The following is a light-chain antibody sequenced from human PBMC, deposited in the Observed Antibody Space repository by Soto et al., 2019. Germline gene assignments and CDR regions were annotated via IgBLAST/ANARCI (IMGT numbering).Light chain of an antibody. CDR1: QSVSRSL. CDR3: QQYGNPPPYS. CDR2: GAS. J-gene: IGKJ2*03. Sequence: ENVLTQSPGTLYLSPGERATLSCRASQSVSRSLLAWYQQKPGQAPRLLIYGASTRATGIADRFSGSGSGTDFTLTISRLEPEDFAVYYCQQYGNPPPYSFGQGTKVDIK. V-gene: IGKV3-20*01.